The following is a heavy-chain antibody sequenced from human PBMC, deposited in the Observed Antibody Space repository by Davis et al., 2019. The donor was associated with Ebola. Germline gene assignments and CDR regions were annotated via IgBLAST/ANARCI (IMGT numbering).Heavy chain of an antibody. Sequence: SVKVSCKASGGTFSSYAISWVRQAPGQGLEWMGGIIPIFGTANYAQKFQGRVKITADESTSTAYMELSSLRSEDTAVYYCARDPPAKRAFDIWGQGTMVTVSS. CDR3: ARDPPAKRAFDI. CDR2: IIPIFGTA. V-gene: IGHV1-69*13. J-gene: IGHJ3*02. CDR1: GGTFSSYA.